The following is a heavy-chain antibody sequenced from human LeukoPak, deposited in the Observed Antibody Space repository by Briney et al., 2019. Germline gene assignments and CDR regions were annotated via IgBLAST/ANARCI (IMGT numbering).Heavy chain of an antibody. V-gene: IGHV4-34*01. D-gene: IGHD3-16*02. Sequence: SETRSLTCAVYGGSFSGYYWSWIRQPPGNGLEWIGEINHSGSTNYNPSLKSRVTISVDTSKNQFSLKLSSVTAADTAVYYCARAGPPAYASYVWGSYRSYNWFDPWGQGTLVTVSS. CDR3: ARAGPPAYASYVWGSYRSYNWFDP. J-gene: IGHJ5*02. CDR1: GGSFSGYY. CDR2: INHSGST.